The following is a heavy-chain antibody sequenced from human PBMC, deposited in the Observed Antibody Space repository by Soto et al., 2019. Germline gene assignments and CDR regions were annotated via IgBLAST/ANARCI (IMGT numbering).Heavy chain of an antibody. J-gene: IGHJ6*02. D-gene: IGHD6-13*01. CDR2: ISYDGSNK. Sequence: QVQLVESGGGVVQPGRSLRLSCAASGFTFSSYGMNWVPQAPGKGLEWVAVISYDGSNKYYADSVKGRFTISRDSSKNMLYLQMNSLRAEDTAVYYCAKEDSSSWHYYYGMDVWGQGTTVTVSS. V-gene: IGHV3-30*18. CDR3: AKEDSSSWHYYYGMDV. CDR1: GFTFSSYG.